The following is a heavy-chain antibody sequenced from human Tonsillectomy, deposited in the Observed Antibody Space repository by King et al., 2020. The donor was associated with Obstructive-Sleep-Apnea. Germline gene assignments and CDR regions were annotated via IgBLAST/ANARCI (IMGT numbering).Heavy chain of an antibody. Sequence: HVQLVESGGGVVQPGRSLRLSCEASGFTFSSYGMHWVRQTPGKGLEWVPLISSDGNSKHYADSVKGRFTISRDNSKNTLYLEMNSLRAEDTALYYCARDSWAQNAYDGAIDFWGQGTLVTASS. CDR2: ISSDGNSK. V-gene: IGHV3-30-3*01. J-gene: IGHJ4*02. CDR1: GFTFSSYG. D-gene: IGHD4-17*01. CDR3: ARDSWAQNAYDGAIDF.